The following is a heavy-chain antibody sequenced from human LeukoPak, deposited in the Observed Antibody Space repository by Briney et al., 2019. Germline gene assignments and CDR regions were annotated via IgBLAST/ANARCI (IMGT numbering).Heavy chain of an antibody. D-gene: IGHD1-26*01. J-gene: IGHJ4*02. V-gene: IGHV1-69*04. CDR3: ASEGRGANNLNY. CDR1: GGNYDTYA. CDR2: IIPILASP. Sequence: GASVKVSCKASGGNYDTYAFSWVRQAPGQGLEWMGRIIPILASPNYARNFQDRITITADRSTNTVYMEMTSLRSDDTAVYFCASEGRGANNLNYWGQGTLVTVSS.